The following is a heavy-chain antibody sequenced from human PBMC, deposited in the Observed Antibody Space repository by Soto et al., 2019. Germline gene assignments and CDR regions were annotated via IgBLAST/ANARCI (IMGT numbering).Heavy chain of an antibody. D-gene: IGHD1-26*01. CDR3: ALQALSGSYYDY. CDR2: IDPSDSYT. V-gene: IGHV5-10-1*01. Sequence: GESLKLSCQGSGYSFTSYWISWVRQMPGKGLEWMGRIDPSDSYTNYSPSFQGHVTISADKSISTAYLQWSSLKASDTATYYCALQALSGSYYDYWGQGTLVTVSS. J-gene: IGHJ4*02. CDR1: GYSFTSYW.